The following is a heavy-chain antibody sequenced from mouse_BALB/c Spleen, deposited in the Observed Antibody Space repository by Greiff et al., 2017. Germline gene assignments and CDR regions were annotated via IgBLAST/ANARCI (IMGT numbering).Heavy chain of an antibody. CDR1: GFTFSSYA. CDR2: ISSGGSYT. CDR3: ARYGNYGAMDY. Sequence: EVHLVESGGGLVKPGGSLKLSCAASGFTFSSYAMSWVRQSPEKRLEWVAEISSGGSYTYYPDTVTGRFTISRDNAKNTLYLEMSGLRSEDTAMYYCARYGNYGAMDYWGQGTSVTVSS. J-gene: IGHJ4*01. V-gene: IGHV5-9-4*01. D-gene: IGHD2-1*01.